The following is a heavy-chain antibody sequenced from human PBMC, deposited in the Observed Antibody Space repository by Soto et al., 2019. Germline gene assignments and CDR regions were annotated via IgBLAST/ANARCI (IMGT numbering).Heavy chain of an antibody. CDR3: AREALLELRHGDYYYYMDV. J-gene: IGHJ6*03. CDR2: IYSGGST. V-gene: IGHV3-66*01. Sequence: GGSLRLSCAASGFTVSSNYMSWVRQAPGKGLEWVSVIYSGGSTYYADSVKGRFTISRDNSKNTLYLQMNSLRAEDTAVYYCAREALLELRHGDYYYYMDVWGKGTTVTVSS. CDR1: GFTVSSNY. D-gene: IGHD1-7*01.